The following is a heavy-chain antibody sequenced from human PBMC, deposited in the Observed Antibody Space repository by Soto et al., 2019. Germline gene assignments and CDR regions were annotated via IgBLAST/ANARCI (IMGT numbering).Heavy chain of an antibody. J-gene: IGHJ4*01. Sequence: SVKVSCKAAGGTFNKYAIDWVRQAPGQGLEWMGGITPLFGTPNYAQRFQGRVTISADEVTSTAYMELRSLRSDDTGVYYCARPFDYDTSGYYYAYWGHGTLVNVS. CDR3: ARPFDYDTSGYYYAY. V-gene: IGHV1-69*13. D-gene: IGHD3-22*01. CDR2: ITPLFGTP. CDR1: GGTFNKYA.